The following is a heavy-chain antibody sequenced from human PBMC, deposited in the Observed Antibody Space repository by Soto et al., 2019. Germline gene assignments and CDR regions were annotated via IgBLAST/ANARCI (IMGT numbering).Heavy chain of an antibody. CDR1: GFTFSSYG. D-gene: IGHD3-9*01. J-gene: IGHJ6*02. CDR3: AKDNQQRDWLSTYPSDYYYGMDL. V-gene: IGHV3-30*18. Sequence: QVQLVESGGGVVQPGRSLRLSCAASGFTFSSYGMHWVRQAPGKGLEWVAVISYDGSNKYYADSVKGRFTISRDNSQNTLYLQMNSLRAGDTAVYYLAKDNQQRDWLSTYPSDYYYGMDLWGQGTTVTVSS. CDR2: ISYDGSNK.